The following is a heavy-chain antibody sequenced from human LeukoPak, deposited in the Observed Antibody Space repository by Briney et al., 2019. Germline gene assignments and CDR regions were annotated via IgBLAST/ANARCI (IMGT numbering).Heavy chain of an antibody. Sequence: KPSETLSLTCTVSSGSVSSSNYYWGWIRQPPGKGLEWIGNIYYGGSTYYNPSLKSRVTISVDTSKNQFSLKLSSVTAADTAVYYCTRLLKYSGSYYCDYWGQGSLVTVSS. CDR2: IYYGGST. V-gene: IGHV4-39*01. J-gene: IGHJ4*02. D-gene: IGHD1-26*01. CDR1: SGSVSSSNYY. CDR3: TRLLKYSGSYYCDY.